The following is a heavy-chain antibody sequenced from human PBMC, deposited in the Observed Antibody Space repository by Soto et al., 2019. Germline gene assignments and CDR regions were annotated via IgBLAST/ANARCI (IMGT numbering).Heavy chain of an antibody. CDR2: VQSKPDGGTT. V-gene: IGHV3-15*07. CDR1: GFTFSNAW. D-gene: IGHD3-22*01. Sequence: EVQRVESGGGVGNPGGALSLSCAASGFTFSNAWMNGVRQAPVKGLECVGRVQSKPDGGTTDYAAPVKGRFTISRDDSRNTLYLQMNSLKPAETAVYYCTTDFISGYYFADYYYYGMDVWGQGTTVTVSS. J-gene: IGHJ6*02. CDR3: TTDFISGYYFADYYYYGMDV.